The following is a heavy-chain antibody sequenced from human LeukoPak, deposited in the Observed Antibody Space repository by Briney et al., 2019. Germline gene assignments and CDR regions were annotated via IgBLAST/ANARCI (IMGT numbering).Heavy chain of an antibody. J-gene: IGHJ4*02. D-gene: IGHD3-16*02. V-gene: IGHV1-8*01. CDR3: ARGSVDDYVWGSYRYPFDY. Sequence: ASVKVSCKASGYTFTSYDINWVRQATGQGLEWMGWMNPNSVNTGYAQKFQGRVTMTRNTSISTAYMELSSLRSEDTAVYYCARGSVDDYVWGSYRYPFDYWGQGTLVTVSS. CDR2: MNPNSVNT. CDR1: GYTFTSYD.